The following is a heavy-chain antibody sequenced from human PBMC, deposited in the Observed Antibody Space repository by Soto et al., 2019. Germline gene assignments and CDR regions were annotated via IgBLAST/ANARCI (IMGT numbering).Heavy chain of an antibody. CDR3: ARHEGSGSYGHIYYGMDV. D-gene: IGHD1-26*01. Sequence: PSETLSLTCTVSGGSFSSYYWSWIRQPPGKGPEWIGYIYYSGSTNYNPSLKSRVTISVDTSKNQFSLKLSSVTAADTAVYYCARHEGSGSYGHIYYGMDVWGQGTTVTVSS. CDR1: GGSFSSYY. V-gene: IGHV4-59*08. CDR2: IYYSGST. J-gene: IGHJ6*02.